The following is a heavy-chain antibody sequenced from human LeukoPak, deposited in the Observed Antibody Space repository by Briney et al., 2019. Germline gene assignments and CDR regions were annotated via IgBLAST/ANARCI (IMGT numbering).Heavy chain of an antibody. Sequence: PSETLSLTCSVSGYSISSGYYWTFIRQPPGKGLEWIGGIYHTGHTFYNPSLKSRVTISVETSKNQFSLKLNSVTAADTPVYYCAKEGTVRWFDPWGQGTLVTVSS. CDR1: GYSISSGYY. CDR2: IYHTGHT. D-gene: IGHD1-14*01. V-gene: IGHV4-38-2*02. J-gene: IGHJ5*02. CDR3: AKEGTVRWFDP.